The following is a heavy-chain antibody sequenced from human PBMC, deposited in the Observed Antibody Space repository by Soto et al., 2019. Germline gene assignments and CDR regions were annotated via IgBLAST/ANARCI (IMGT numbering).Heavy chain of an antibody. CDR1: GFTFSSAW. V-gene: IGHV3-15*01. J-gene: IGHJ4*02. CDR2: IKRKTDGGTP. Sequence: GGSLRLSCAASGFTFSSAWMSWVRQAPGKGLEWLGRIKRKTDGGTPDYTAPVKGRFIISRDDSKNTLYLQMNSLKTEDTAVYYCTTNRGEWYYFDYWGQGTVVTVSS. CDR3: TTNRGEWYYFDY. D-gene: IGHD3-16*01.